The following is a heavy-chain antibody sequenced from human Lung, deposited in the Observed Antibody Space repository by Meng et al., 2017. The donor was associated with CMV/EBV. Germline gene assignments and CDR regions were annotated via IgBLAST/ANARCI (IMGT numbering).Heavy chain of an antibody. CDR2: ISNDGGST. CDR1: GFTFSSYA. CDR3: AKSWCDSSGYYYY. V-gene: IGHV3-23*01. D-gene: IGHD3-22*01. J-gene: IGHJ4*02. Sequence: SCAASGFTFSSYAMSWVRQAPGKGLEWVAAISNDGGSTYYADSVKGRFTISRDNSKNTLYLQLNSLRAEDTAVYYCAKSWCDSSGYYYYWGQGTLVTVSS.